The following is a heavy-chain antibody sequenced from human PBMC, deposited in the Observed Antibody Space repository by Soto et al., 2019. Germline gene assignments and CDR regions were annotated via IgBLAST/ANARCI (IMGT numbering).Heavy chain of an antibody. Sequence: QVQFVESGGGVGQPGRSLRLSCAASGLTFSIYAMHWVRQAPGKGLEWVAVISDDGSNEFYADSVKGRFTISRDNSKNTLYLQMNSLRSEDTAVYYCARSYGSTTSFYYYAMDVWGQGTTVTVSS. CDR2: ISDDGSNE. J-gene: IGHJ6*02. CDR1: GLTFSIYA. V-gene: IGHV3-30*04. CDR3: ARSYGSTTSFYYYAMDV. D-gene: IGHD3-10*01.